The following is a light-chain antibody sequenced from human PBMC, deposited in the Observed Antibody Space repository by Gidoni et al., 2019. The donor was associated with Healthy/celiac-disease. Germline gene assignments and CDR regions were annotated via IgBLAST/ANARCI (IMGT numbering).Light chain of an antibody. Sequence: DIQMTQSPSTLSASVGDRVTITCRASQSISSWLAWYHQKPGKAPKLLIYKASSLESGVPSRFSGSGSGTEFTLTISSLQPEDFATYYCQQYNSYPLTFGGGTKVETK. J-gene: IGKJ4*01. CDR2: KAS. V-gene: IGKV1-5*03. CDR3: QQYNSYPLT. CDR1: QSISSW.